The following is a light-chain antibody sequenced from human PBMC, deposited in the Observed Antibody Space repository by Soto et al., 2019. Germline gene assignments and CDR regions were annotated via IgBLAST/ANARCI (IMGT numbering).Light chain of an antibody. Sequence: QSVLTQPASLSGSPGQSITISCTGTSSDVGGYNYVSWYQQHPGKAPKFMIYDVSNRPSGVSTRFSGSTSGNTASLTISGLQAEDEADYYCNSYTTSNTRQIVFGTG. CDR2: DVS. V-gene: IGLV2-14*01. CDR3: NSYTTSNTRQIV. CDR1: SSDVGGYNY. J-gene: IGLJ1*01.